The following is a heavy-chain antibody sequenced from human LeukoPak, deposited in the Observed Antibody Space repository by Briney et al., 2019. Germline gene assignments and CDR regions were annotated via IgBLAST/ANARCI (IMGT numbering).Heavy chain of an antibody. CDR1: GGSFSGYY. Sequence: SETLSLTCAVYGGSFSGYYWSWIRQPPGKGLEWIGEINHSGSTNYDPSLKSRVTISVDTSKTHFSLKLSSVTAADTAVYYCARGDAPPPAIVVVPAARGDWFDPWGQGTLVTVSS. V-gene: IGHV4-34*01. CDR3: ARGDAPPPAIVVVPAARGDWFDP. D-gene: IGHD2-2*01. J-gene: IGHJ5*02. CDR2: INHSGST.